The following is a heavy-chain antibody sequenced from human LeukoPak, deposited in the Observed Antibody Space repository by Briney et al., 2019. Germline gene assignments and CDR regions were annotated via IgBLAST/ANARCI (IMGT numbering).Heavy chain of an antibody. D-gene: IGHD3-9*01. CDR2: IYYSGST. Sequence: SQTLSLTCTVSGGSISSGGYYWSWIRQHPGKGLEWIGYIYYSGSTYYNPSLKGRVTISVDTSKNQFSLKLSSVTAADTAVYYCARDHFDWLGKFDPWGQGTLVTVSS. V-gene: IGHV4-31*03. CDR1: GGSISSGGYY. CDR3: ARDHFDWLGKFDP. J-gene: IGHJ5*02.